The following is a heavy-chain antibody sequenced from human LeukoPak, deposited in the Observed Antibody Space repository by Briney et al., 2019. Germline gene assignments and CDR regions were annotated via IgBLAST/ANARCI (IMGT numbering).Heavy chain of an antibody. CDR2: IGPTGSDR. D-gene: IGHD3-3*01. J-gene: IGHJ4*02. CDR3: ARGRFLEWFFDY. Sequence: GGSLRLSCTASGLTFSTSGFNWVRQAPGKGLEWGASIGPTGSDRYHADSVKGRFTISRDNAKNSLYLQMNSLRAEDTAVYYCARGRFLEWFFDYWGQGTLVTVSS. V-gene: IGHV3-21*01. CDR1: GLTFSTSG.